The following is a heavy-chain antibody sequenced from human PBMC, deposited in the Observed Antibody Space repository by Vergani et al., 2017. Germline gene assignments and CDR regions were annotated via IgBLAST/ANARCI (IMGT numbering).Heavy chain of an antibody. J-gene: IGHJ2*01. CDR2: ISWNSGSI. V-gene: IGHV3-9*01. CDR3: AKAHYDFWSGYPNLSPFAL. D-gene: IGHD3-3*01. CDR1: GFTFDDYA. Sequence: EVQLVESGGGLVQPGRSLRLSCAASGFTFDDYAMHWVRQAPGKGLRWVSGISWNSGSIGYADSVKGRFTISRDNAKNSLYLQMNSLRAEDTALYYCAKAHYDFWSGYPNLSPFALWGRGTLVTVSS.